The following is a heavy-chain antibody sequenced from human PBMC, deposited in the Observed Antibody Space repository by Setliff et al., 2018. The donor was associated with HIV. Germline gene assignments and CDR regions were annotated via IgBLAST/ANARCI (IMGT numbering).Heavy chain of an antibody. J-gene: IGHJ3*02. Sequence: LSLTCTVSRGSISRYYWSWIRQPPGKGLEWIGYIYYTGTTKYNPSLKSRVTMTVDTSKNQSSLKLSSLTAADTAVYYCARDRPPSTVDMLGAFDRWGQGTMVT. CDR1: RGSISRYY. V-gene: IGHV4-59*01. CDR2: IYYTGTT. D-gene: IGHD4-17*01. CDR3: ARDRPPSTVDMLGAFDR.